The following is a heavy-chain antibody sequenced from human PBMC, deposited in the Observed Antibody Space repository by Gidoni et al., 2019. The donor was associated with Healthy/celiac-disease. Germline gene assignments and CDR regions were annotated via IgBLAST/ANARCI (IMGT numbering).Heavy chain of an antibody. V-gene: IGHV3-33*01. CDR3: ARDGTNYYYGMDV. Sequence: QVQLVESGGGVVQPGRSLRLSCAASGFTFSSYGMNWVRQAPGKGLEWVAVIWYDGSNKYYADSVKGRFTISRDNSKNTLYLQMNSLRAEDTAVYYCARDGTNYYYGMDVWGQGTTVTVSS. D-gene: IGHD1-26*01. J-gene: IGHJ6*02. CDR2: IWYDGSNK. CDR1: GFTFSSYG.